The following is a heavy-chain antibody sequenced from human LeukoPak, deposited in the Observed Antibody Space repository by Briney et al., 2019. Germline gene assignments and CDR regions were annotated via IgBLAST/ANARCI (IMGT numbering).Heavy chain of an antibody. Sequence: ASVKVSCKASGYTFTIYGISWVRQAPGQGLEWMGWINPNSGGTNYAQKFQGRVTMTRDTSISTAYMELSRLRSDDTAVYHCARVLKYSSSWYRGDWFDPWGQGTLVTVSS. V-gene: IGHV1-2*02. CDR1: GYTFTIYG. CDR3: ARVLKYSSSWYRGDWFDP. D-gene: IGHD6-13*01. CDR2: INPNSGGT. J-gene: IGHJ5*02.